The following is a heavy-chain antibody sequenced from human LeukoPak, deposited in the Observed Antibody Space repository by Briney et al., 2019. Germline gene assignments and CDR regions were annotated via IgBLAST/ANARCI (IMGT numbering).Heavy chain of an antibody. V-gene: IGHV1-2*04. J-gene: IGHJ4*02. D-gene: IGHD6-13*01. CDR2: INPNSGGT. Sequence: ASVKVSCKASGYTFTGYYMHWVRQAPGQGLEWTGWINPNSGGTNYAQKFQGWVTMTRDTSISTAYMELSRLRSDDTAVYYCARDPRAGTGFDYWGQGTLVTVSS. CDR1: GYTFTGYY. CDR3: ARDPRAGTGFDY.